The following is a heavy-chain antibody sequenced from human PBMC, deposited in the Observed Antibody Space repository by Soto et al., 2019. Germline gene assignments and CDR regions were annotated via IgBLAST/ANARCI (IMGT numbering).Heavy chain of an antibody. V-gene: IGHV3-30*04. CDR2: IAYDGRNK. D-gene: IGHD1-1*01. CDR3: ARELGRVFDY. CDR1: GFTFSSYA. Sequence: GGSLRLSCAASGFTFSSYAMHWVRQAPGKGLEWVAVIAYDGRNKYYADSVKGRFTISRDNSKNTLYLQMNSLRIEDTAVYYCARELGRVFDYWGQGTLVTVSS. J-gene: IGHJ4*02.